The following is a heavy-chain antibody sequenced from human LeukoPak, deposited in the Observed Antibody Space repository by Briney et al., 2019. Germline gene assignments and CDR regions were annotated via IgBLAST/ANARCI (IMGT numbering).Heavy chain of an antibody. Sequence: GSLRLSCAASGFTFSSLWMSWVRQAPGKGLEWVANTRQDGSEKFYVDSVKGRFTISRDNAKNSLYLQMNSLRAEDTAVYYCARDKDDYYDSSGYYGYWGQGTLVTVSS. CDR3: ARDKDDYYDSSGYYGY. CDR2: TRQDGSEK. CDR1: GFTFSSLW. D-gene: IGHD3-22*01. V-gene: IGHV3-7*01. J-gene: IGHJ4*02.